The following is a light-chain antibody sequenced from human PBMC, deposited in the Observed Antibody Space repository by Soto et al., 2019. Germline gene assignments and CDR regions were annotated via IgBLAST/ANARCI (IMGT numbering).Light chain of an antibody. J-gene: IGKJ1*01. CDR3: QQYGYSPVT. CDR1: PSISGSS. Sequence: PGERATLSCRASPSISGSSLAWYQQKPGQAPRLLIYGASTRATDIPDRFSGSGSGTDFTLIISSLEPEDFAVYYCQQYGYSPVTFGKGTKVEIK. V-gene: IGKV3-20*01. CDR2: GAS.